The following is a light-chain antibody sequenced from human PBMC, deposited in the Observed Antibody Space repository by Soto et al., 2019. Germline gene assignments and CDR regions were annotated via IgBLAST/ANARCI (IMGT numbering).Light chain of an antibody. V-gene: IGKV3-20*01. Sequence: DIVLTQSPGTLSLSPGERATLSCRASQSLTGGYLAWYQQKPGQAPRLLIYAASSRATGIPDRFSGGGSGTDFTLTISRLEPEDFALYYCQQYNKWPLITFGQGTRLEIK. CDR3: QQYNKWPLIT. CDR2: AAS. J-gene: IGKJ5*01. CDR1: QSLTGGY.